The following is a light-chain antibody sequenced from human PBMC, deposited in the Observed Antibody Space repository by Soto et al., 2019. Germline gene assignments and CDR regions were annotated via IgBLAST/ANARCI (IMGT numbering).Light chain of an antibody. Sequence: QSALTQPPSASGSPGQSVTISCTGTSSDVGGYNYVSWYQQHPGVAPKLMIYEVVKRPSGVPDRFSGSKSGNTASLTVSGLQAEDESDYYCSSYGGDNNVVFGGGTKVTVL. V-gene: IGLV2-8*01. CDR1: SSDVGGYNY. J-gene: IGLJ2*01. CDR2: EVV. CDR3: SSYGGDNNVV.